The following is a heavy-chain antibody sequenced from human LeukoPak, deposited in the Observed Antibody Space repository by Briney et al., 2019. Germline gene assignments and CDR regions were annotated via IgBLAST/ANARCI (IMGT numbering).Heavy chain of an antibody. CDR2: ISSSSSYI. CDR3: ARDKEHSSRWLQYACDI. CDR1: GFTFSSYS. Sequence: GGSLRLSCAASGFTFSSYSMNWVRQAPGKGLEWVSSISSSSSYIYYADSVKGRFTISRDNAKNSLYLQMNSLRAEDTAVYYCARDKEHSSRWLQYACDIWGQGTMVTVSS. D-gene: IGHD5-24*01. J-gene: IGHJ3*02. V-gene: IGHV3-21*01.